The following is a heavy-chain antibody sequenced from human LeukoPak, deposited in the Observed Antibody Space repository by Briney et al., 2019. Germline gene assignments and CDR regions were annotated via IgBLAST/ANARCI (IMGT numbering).Heavy chain of an antibody. CDR1: GFTFSSYG. CDR2: ISYDGSNK. D-gene: IGHD5-24*01. J-gene: IGHJ4*02. CDR3: AKNPGDGYPY. V-gene: IGHV3-30*18. Sequence: GGSLRLPCAASGFTFSSYGMHWVRQAPGKGLEWVAVISYDGSNKYYADSVRGRFTISRDNSKNTLYLQMNSLRAEDTAVYYCAKNPGDGYPYWGQGTLVTVSS.